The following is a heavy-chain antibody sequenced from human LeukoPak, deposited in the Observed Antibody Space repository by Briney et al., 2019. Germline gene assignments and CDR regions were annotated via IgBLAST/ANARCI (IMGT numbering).Heavy chain of an antibody. Sequence: SETLSLTCAVYGGSFSGYYWSWIRRPPGKGLEWIGEINHSGSTNYNPSLKSRVTISVDTSKNQFSLKLSSVTAADTAVYYCAGIYYDILTGYFWGQGTMVTVSS. CDR1: GGSFSGYY. J-gene: IGHJ3*01. CDR2: INHSGST. D-gene: IGHD3-9*01. V-gene: IGHV4-34*01. CDR3: AGIYYDILTGYF.